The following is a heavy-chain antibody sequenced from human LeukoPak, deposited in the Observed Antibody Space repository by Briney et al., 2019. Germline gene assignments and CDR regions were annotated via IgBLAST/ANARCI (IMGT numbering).Heavy chain of an antibody. CDR1: GFTFDDYG. Sequence: GGSLRLSCAASGFTFDDYGMSWVRQAPGKGLEWVSAISGSGGSTYYADSVKGRFTISRDNSKNTLYLQMNSLRAEDTAVYYCAKAPDWLLWNYWGQGTLVTVSS. CDR3: AKAPDWLLWNY. V-gene: IGHV3-23*01. CDR2: ISGSGGST. J-gene: IGHJ4*02. D-gene: IGHD3-9*01.